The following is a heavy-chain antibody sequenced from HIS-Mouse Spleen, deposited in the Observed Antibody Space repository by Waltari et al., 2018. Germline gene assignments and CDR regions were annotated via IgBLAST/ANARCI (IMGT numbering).Heavy chain of an antibody. D-gene: IGHD1-1*01. CDR2: LYYSGST. J-gene: IGHJ4*02. Sequence: QLQLQESGPGLVKPSETLSLTCTVSGGSISSSSYYCGWIRQPPGKGLEWIGSLYYSGSTYYNPSLKSRVTISVDTSKNQFSLKLSSVTAADTAVYYCARDPRWNDGIDYWGQGTLVTVSS. CDR3: ARDPRWNDGIDY. CDR1: GGSISSSSYY. V-gene: IGHV4-39*07.